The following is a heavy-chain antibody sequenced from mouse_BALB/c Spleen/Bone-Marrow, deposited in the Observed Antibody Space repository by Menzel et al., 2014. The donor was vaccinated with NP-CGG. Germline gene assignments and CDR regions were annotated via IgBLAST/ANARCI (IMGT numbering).Heavy chain of an antibody. CDR1: GFNIRDYY. V-gene: IGHV14-4*02. J-gene: IGHJ4*01. Sequence: EVKLQESGAELVRSGASVKLSCTASGFNIRDYYMHWVKQRPEQGLEWIGWIDPENGDTEYAPKFQGKATMTADTSSNTAYLQLSSLTSEGTAVYYCNGNYYAMDDWGQGTSVTVSS. CDR3: NGNYYAMDD. CDR2: IDPENGDT. D-gene: IGHD2-1*01.